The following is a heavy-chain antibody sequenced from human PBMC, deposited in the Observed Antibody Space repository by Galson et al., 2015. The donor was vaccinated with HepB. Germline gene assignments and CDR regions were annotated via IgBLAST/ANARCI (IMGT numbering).Heavy chain of an antibody. CDR2: ISAYNGNT. D-gene: IGHD3-10*01. V-gene: IGHV1-18*04. CDR1: GYTFTSYG. Sequence: SVKVSCKASGYTFTSYGISWVRQAPGQGLEWMGWISAYNGNTNYAQKLQGRVTMTTDTSTSTAYMELRSLRSDDTAVYYCAREARVLLWFGELPRLCWYFDLWGRGTLVTVSS. J-gene: IGHJ2*01. CDR3: AREARVLLWFGELPRLCWYFDL.